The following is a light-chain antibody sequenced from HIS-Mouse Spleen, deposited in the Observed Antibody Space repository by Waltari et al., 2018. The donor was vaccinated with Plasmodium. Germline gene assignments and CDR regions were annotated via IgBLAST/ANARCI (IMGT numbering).Light chain of an antibody. J-gene: IGLJ2*01. CDR3: QSADSSGTYRV. CDR1: ALPKQY. CDR2: KDN. V-gene: IGLV3-25*03. Sequence: SYELTQPPSVSVSPGQTARITCAGDALPKQYAYWYQQKPGQAPVMVFYKDNGKPSGILERFSGSSSGTTVTLTISGVQAEDEADYYCQSADSSGTYRVFGGGTKLTVL.